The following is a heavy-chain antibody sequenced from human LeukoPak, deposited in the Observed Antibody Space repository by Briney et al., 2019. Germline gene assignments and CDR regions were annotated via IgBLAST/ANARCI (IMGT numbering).Heavy chain of an antibody. Sequence: GASVKVSCKASGYTFTSYYMHWVRQAPGQGLEWMGIINPSGGSTSYAQKFQGRVTMTRDTSISTAYMELSRLRSDDTAVYYCARVPAPIAVAGPIYNWFDPWGQGTLVTVSS. CDR3: ARVPAPIAVAGPIYNWFDP. D-gene: IGHD6-19*01. V-gene: IGHV1-46*01. J-gene: IGHJ5*02. CDR1: GYTFTSYY. CDR2: INPSGGST.